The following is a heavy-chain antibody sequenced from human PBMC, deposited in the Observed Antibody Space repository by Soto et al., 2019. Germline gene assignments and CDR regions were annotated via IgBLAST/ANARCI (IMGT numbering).Heavy chain of an antibody. J-gene: IGHJ4*02. CDR3: TKELEVATMLPAFDY. CDR2: ISGSGGST. Sequence: GGSLRLSCAASGFTFSSYAMSWVRQAPGKGLEWVSAISGSGGSTYYADSVKGRFTISRDNSKNTLYLQMNSLRAEDTAVYYCTKELEVATMLPAFDYWGQGTLVTVSS. D-gene: IGHD5-12*01. CDR1: GFTFSSYA. V-gene: IGHV3-23*01.